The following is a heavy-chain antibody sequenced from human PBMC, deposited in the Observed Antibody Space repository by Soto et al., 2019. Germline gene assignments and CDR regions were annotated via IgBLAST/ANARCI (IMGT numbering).Heavy chain of an antibody. CDR3: AMYSSDWYYYYGMDV. CDR2: IYYSGST. Sequence: SETLSLTCTVSGGSISSYYWSWIRQPPGKGLEWIGYIYYSGSTNYNPSLKSRVTISVDTSKNQFSLKLSSVTAADTAVYYCAMYSSDWYYYYGMDVWGQGTTVTVSS. D-gene: IGHD6-19*01. V-gene: IGHV4-59*01. J-gene: IGHJ6*02. CDR1: GGSISSYY.